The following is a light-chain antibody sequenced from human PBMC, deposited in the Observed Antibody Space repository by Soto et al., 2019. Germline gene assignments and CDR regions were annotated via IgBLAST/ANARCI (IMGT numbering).Light chain of an antibody. CDR3: NSYTGSSTYV. V-gene: IGLV2-18*02. J-gene: IGLJ1*01. CDR2: EVS. CDR1: SSDVGSYNR. Sequence: SVLTQPPSVSGYPGQSVAISCTGTSSDVGSYNRVSWYQQPPGTAPKLMIYEVSNRPSGVPDRFSGSKSGNTASLTISGLQAEDEADYYCNSYTGSSTYVFGTGTKVTVL.